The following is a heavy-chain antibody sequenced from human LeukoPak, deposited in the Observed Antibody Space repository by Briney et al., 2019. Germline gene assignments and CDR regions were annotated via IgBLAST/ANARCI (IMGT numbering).Heavy chain of an antibody. CDR1: GGSISSSNW. Sequence: SETLSLTCAVSGGSISSSNWWSWVRQPPGKGLEWIGEIYHSGSTNYNPSLKSRVTISVDKSKNQFSLKLSSVTAADTAVYYCARSHYDYVRGSYPTGGSSDYWGQGTLVTVSS. D-gene: IGHD3-16*02. J-gene: IGHJ4*02. V-gene: IGHV4-4*02. CDR3: ARSHYDYVRGSYPTGGSSDY. CDR2: IYHSGST.